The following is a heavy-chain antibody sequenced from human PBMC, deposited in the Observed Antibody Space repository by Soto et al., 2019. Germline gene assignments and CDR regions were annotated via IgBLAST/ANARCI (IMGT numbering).Heavy chain of an antibody. CDR2: MNPNSGNT. J-gene: IGHJ3*02. D-gene: IGHD6-19*01. Sequence: QVRLVQSGAEVKKPGASVKVSCKASGYTFTSYDINWVRQATGQGLEWMGWMNPNSGNTGYAQKFQGRVTMTRNTSISTAYMELSSLRSEDTAVYYCARGSSYLAGDAFDIWGQGTMVTVSS. V-gene: IGHV1-8*01. CDR1: GYTFTSYD. CDR3: ARGSSYLAGDAFDI.